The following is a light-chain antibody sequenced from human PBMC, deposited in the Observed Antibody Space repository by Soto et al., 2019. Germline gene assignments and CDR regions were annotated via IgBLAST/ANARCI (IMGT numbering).Light chain of an antibody. CDR3: SSYTTSNTRQIV. CDR1: SSDVGGKNY. CDR2: DVS. V-gene: IGLV2-14*01. J-gene: IGLJ1*01. Sequence: QSVLTQPAPVSGSPGQSITISCTGTSSDVGGKNYVSWNKQHPGKAPNFMFYDVSNRPSGVSNRFSGSKSGNTASLTISGLQAEDEADYYCSSYTTSNTRQIVFGTGTKVTVL.